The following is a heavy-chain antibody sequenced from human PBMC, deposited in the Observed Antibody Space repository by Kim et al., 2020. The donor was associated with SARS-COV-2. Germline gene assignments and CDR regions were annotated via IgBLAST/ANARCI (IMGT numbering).Heavy chain of an antibody. J-gene: IGHJ5*02. CDR2: T. D-gene: IGHD4-17*01. V-gene: IGHV3-73*01. Sequence: TAYAASVKGRFTITRDDSKNTAYLKMNSLKTEDTAVYYCTATTVTSATADPWGRGTLVTVSA. CDR3: TATTVTSATADP.